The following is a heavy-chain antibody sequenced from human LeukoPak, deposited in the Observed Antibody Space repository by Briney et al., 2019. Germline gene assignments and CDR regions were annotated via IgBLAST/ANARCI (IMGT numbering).Heavy chain of an antibody. V-gene: IGHV3-30*18. CDR2: ISYDGSNK. J-gene: IGHJ4*02. Sequence: GRSLRLSCAASGFTFSSYGMHWVRQAPGKGLEWVAVISYDGSNKYYADSVKGRFTISRDNAKNSLYLQMNSLRAEDTALYYCAKDSSSSWYPQAYFDYWGQGTLVTVSS. D-gene: IGHD6-13*01. CDR3: AKDSSSSWYPQAYFDY. CDR1: GFTFSSYG.